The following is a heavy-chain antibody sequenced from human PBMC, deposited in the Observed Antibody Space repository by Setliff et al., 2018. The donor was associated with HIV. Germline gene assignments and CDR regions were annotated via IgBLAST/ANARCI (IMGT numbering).Heavy chain of an antibody. CDR3: ARDDDTTSHYGLFEF. CDR1: GFTFSSYS. V-gene: IGHV3-48*01. Sequence: GGSLRLSCAASGFTFSSYSMNWVRQAPGKGLEWVSYISSSSSTIYYADSVKGRFTISRDDSKNTVYLQMNSLRAEDTAVYYCARDDDTTSHYGLFEFWGQGTLVTAPQ. D-gene: IGHD3-22*01. J-gene: IGHJ4*02. CDR2: ISSSSSTI.